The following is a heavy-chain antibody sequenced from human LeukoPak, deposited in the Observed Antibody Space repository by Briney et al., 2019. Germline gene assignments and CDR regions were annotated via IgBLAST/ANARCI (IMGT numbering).Heavy chain of an antibody. J-gene: IGHJ3*02. D-gene: IGHD2-21*01. CDR2: ITSSSTYI. CDR1: GFTFSSYT. CDR3: ARLYSSYAFDI. Sequence: GGSLRLSCAASGFTFSSYTMNWLRQAPGKGLEWVSSITSSSTYIYYADSVKGRFTISRDNANNSLYLQMTSLRAEDTAVYYCARLYSSYAFDIWGQGTMVTVSS. V-gene: IGHV3-21*01.